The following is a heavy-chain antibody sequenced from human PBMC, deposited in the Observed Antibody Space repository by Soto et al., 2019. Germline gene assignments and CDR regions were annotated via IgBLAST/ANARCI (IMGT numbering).Heavy chain of an antibody. V-gene: IGHV4-39*01. CDR1: GGSISSGRYY. CDR2: IYYSGST. D-gene: IGHD2-15*01. J-gene: IGHJ5*02. Sequence: SETLSLTCTVSGGSISSGRYYWGWIRQPPGKGLEWIGSIYYSGSTYSNPSLKSRVTIPVDTSKNQFSLRLSSVTAADTAVYYCARHSDCSGGSCYSEYFAVGNWFDPWGQGTLVTVSS. CDR3: ARHSDCSGGSCYSEYFAVGNWFDP.